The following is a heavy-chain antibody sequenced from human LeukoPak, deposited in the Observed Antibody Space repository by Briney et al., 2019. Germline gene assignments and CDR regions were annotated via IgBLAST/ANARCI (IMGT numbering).Heavy chain of an antibody. D-gene: IGHD6-19*01. CDR2: IYYSGST. Sequence: SQTLSLTCTVSGGSISSGGYYWSWIRQHPGKGLEWIGYIYYSGSTYYNPSLKSRVTISVDTSKNQFSLKLSSVTAAGTAVYYCARVRAVAGIPSWFDPWGQGTLVTVSS. CDR3: ARVRAVAGIPSWFDP. J-gene: IGHJ5*02. CDR1: GGSISSGGYY. V-gene: IGHV4-31*03.